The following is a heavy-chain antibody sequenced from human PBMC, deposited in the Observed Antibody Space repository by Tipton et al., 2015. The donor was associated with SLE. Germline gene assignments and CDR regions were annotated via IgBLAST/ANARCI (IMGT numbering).Heavy chain of an antibody. CDR3: ARRRGSSWYEDYFDY. CDR2: ISYSGST. J-gene: IGHJ4*02. CDR1: GDSISGHY. Sequence: TLSLTCTVSGDSISGHYWSWIRQPPGKGLEWSAYISYSGSTSYNPSLESRVTILLDTSKNQFSLRLNSVTAADTAVYYCARRRGSSWYEDYFDYWGQGTLVTVSS. D-gene: IGHD6-13*01. V-gene: IGHV4-59*11.